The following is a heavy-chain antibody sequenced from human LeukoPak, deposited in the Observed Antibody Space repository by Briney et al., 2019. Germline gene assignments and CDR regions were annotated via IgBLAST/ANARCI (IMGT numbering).Heavy chain of an antibody. CDR2: IYHTGDT. D-gene: IGHD4-17*01. V-gene: IGHV4-30-4*01. J-gene: IGHJ5*02. Sequence: SSETLSLTCTVSGGSVSSGDYYWSWIRQPPGKGPEWIGYIYHTGDTYYNPSLKSRATISVDTAKNQFSLRLSFVTATDTAVYLCAGDQGDYGDYGWFDPWGQGTQVIVSS. CDR1: GGSVSSGDYY. CDR3: AGDQGDYGDYGWFDP.